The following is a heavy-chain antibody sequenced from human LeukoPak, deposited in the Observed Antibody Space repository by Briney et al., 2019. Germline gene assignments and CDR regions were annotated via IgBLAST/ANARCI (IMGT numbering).Heavy chain of an antibody. CDR3: ARDSRWGAFDI. V-gene: IGHV3-21*01. CDR1: GFTFSSYS. CDR2: ISSSSSYI. J-gene: IGHJ3*02. D-gene: IGHD2-2*01. Sequence: KAGGSLRLSCAASGFTFSSYSMNWVRQAPGKGLEWVSSISSSSSYIYYADSVKGRFTISRDNAKNSLYLQMNSLRAEDTAVYYCARDSRWGAFDIWGQGTMVRLF.